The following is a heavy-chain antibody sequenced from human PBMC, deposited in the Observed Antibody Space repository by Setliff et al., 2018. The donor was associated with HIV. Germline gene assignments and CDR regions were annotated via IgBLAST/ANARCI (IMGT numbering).Heavy chain of an antibody. V-gene: IGHV4-34*01. D-gene: IGHD5-18*01. J-gene: IGHJ4*01. CDR2: INHSGST. CDR1: GGSLIDYY. Sequence: SSETLSLTCAVYGGSLIDYYWSWIRQPPGKGLEWIGEINHSGSTNYSPSLKGRVTISIDTSKSQFSLKLTSVTAADTAVYYCARQTSYDRGYSYCFDEWGHGTLVTVSS. CDR3: ARQTSYDRGYSYCFDE.